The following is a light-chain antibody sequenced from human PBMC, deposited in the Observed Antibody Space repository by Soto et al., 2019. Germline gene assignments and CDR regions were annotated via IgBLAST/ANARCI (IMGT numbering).Light chain of an antibody. CDR3: QQYENLPIT. J-gene: IGKJ5*01. CDR1: QSISSY. V-gene: IGKV1-33*01. Sequence: IQITHSPSSLSSSVLYIFSITCRASQSISSYLNWYQQKPGKAPKLLIFDASNLESGVPSRFSGSGSGTDFTFTISSLQPEDIATYYCQQYENLPITFGQGTRLEIK. CDR2: DAS.